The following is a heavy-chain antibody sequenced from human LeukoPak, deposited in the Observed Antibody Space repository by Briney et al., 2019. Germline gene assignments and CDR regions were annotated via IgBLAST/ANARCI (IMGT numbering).Heavy chain of an antibody. V-gene: IGHV3-11*04. CDR3: AKEGRGDSVSPYYYHYHVDV. Sequence: GGSLRLSCAASGFSFSNYYMTWIRQAPGKGLEWISYSSTTGSTIYYADSVKGRFTMSRDNAKKALYLQMDSLRVEDTAVYYCAKEGRGDSVSPYYYHYHVDVWGKGTTVTVSS. CDR2: SSTTGSTI. CDR1: GFSFSNYY. J-gene: IGHJ6*03. D-gene: IGHD2-21*02.